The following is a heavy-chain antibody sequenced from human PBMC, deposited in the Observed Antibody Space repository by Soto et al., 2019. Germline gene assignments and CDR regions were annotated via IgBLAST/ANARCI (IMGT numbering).Heavy chain of an antibody. CDR1: GYTFTSYG. Sequence: QVQLVQSGAEVKKPGASVKVSCKASGYTFTSYGISWVRQAPGQGLEWMGWISAYNGNTNYAQKLQGRVTMTTDTSTSTAYMGLRSLRSDDTAVYYCAREGIAARPEYYYGMDVWGQGTTVTVSS. V-gene: IGHV1-18*01. CDR2: ISAYNGNT. CDR3: AREGIAARPEYYYGMDV. D-gene: IGHD6-6*01. J-gene: IGHJ6*02.